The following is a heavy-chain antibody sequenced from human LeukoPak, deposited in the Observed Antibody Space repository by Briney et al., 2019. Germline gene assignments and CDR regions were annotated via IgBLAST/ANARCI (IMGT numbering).Heavy chain of an antibody. CDR2: IKQDGSEK. J-gene: IGHJ4*02. Sequence: QPGGSLRLSCAASGFTFSSYWMSWVRQAPGKGLEWVANIKQDGSEKYYVDSVKGRFTISRDNAKNSLYLQMNSLRAEDTAVYYCARDNHPYNWNAGAFDYWGQGTLVTVSS. D-gene: IGHD1-20*01. V-gene: IGHV3-7*01. CDR3: ARDNHPYNWNAGAFDY. CDR1: GFTFSSYW.